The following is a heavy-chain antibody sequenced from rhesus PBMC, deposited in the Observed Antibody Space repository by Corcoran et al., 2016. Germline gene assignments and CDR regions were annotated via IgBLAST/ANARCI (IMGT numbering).Heavy chain of an antibody. V-gene: IGHV4-147*01. CDR1: GASISRNY. CDR3: ARVVYGSSYGWDYFDY. CDR2: IYGGSGST. Sequence: QVQLQESGPGLVKPSENLPLTCAVSGASISRNYWSWIRQPPGKGLEWIGYIYGGSGSTSYNPSLKSRVTSSNDTSKNQFSLKLSSVTAADTAVYYCARVVYGSSYGWDYFDYWGQGVLVTVSS. J-gene: IGHJ4*01. D-gene: IGHD6-43*01.